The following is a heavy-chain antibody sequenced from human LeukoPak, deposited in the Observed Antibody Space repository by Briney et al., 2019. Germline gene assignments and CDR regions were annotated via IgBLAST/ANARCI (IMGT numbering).Heavy chain of an antibody. CDR3: TGCGCYLSAFDI. CDR1: RFTGSSNY. D-gene: IGHD1-26*01. CDR2: IYRGGNI. J-gene: IGHJ3*02. V-gene: IGHV3-53*01. Sequence: GGSLRLSCSASRFTGSSNYMSWGRQAPGKGLGWVSIIYRGGNIFCADSVKGRFPIPRHYSKNTVSLKIRSQSAEDTAVLYVTGCGCYLSAFDIWGQGTMVRVSS.